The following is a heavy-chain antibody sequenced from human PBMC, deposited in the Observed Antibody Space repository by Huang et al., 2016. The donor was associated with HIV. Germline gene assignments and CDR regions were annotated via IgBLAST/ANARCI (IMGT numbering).Heavy chain of an antibody. D-gene: IGHD6-13*01. Sequence: QVQLVQSGAEVKKPGSSVKVSCKASGGPFGSYDISWVRQAPGQGLEWMGGIVPIFDTVKYAQKFQVRVRITADASTSTAYMELTSLRSEDTAVYYCARDLTGTRAAAAGIRGDAFDVWGQGTLVTVSS. J-gene: IGHJ3*01. CDR1: GGPFGSYD. CDR3: ARDLTGTRAAAAGIRGDAFDV. V-gene: IGHV1-69*13. CDR2: IVPIFDTV.